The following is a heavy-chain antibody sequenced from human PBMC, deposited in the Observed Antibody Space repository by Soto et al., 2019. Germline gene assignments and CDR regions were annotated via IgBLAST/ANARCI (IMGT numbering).Heavy chain of an antibody. V-gene: IGHV6-1*01. CDR1: GDSVSSNSAA. Sequence: PSQTLSLTCAISGDSVSSNSAAWNWIRQSPSRGLEWLGRTYYRSKWYNDYAVSVKSRITINPDTSKNQFSLQLNSVTPEDTAVYYCARDRHGGYSYGYVFLSSYNWFDPWGQGTLVTVSS. D-gene: IGHD5-18*01. CDR2: TYYRSKWYN. CDR3: ARDRHGGYSYGYVFLSSYNWFDP. J-gene: IGHJ5*02.